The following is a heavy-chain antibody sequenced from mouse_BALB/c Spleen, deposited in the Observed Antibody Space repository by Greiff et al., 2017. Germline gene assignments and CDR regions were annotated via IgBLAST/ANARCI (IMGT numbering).Heavy chain of an antibody. CDR1: GFTFSSYT. CDR3: TRGQNYGNYTAWFAY. Sequence: EVKVVESGGGLVKPGGSLKLSCAASGFTFSSYTMSWVRQTPEKRLEWVATISSGGSYTYYPDSVKGRFTISRDNAKNTLYLQMSSLKSEDTALYYCTRGQNYGNYTAWFAYWGQGTLVTVSA. V-gene: IGHV5-6-4*01. CDR2: ISSGGSYT. J-gene: IGHJ3*01. D-gene: IGHD2-1*01.